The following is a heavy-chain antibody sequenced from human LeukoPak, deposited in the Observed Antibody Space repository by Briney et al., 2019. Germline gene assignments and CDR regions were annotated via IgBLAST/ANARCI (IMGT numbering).Heavy chain of an antibody. Sequence: GGSLRLSCAASGFTFSSCWMTWVRQAPGKGLEWVATTNGDGSENYYVDSVKGRFTISRDNAKNSLSLQMNSLRVEDAAVYYCVSLSSGYWGQGTLVTASS. CDR2: TNGDGSEN. V-gene: IGHV3-7*01. CDR3: VSLSSGY. J-gene: IGHJ4*02. D-gene: IGHD1-26*01. CDR1: GFTFSSCW.